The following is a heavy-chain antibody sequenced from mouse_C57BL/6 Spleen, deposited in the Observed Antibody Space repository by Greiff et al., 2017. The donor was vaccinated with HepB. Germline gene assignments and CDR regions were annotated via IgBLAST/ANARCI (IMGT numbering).Heavy chain of an antibody. D-gene: IGHD2-4*01. CDR1: GYSFTSYY. J-gene: IGHJ3*01. CDR2: IYPGSGNT. CDR3: ARCDDYDEVAWFAY. V-gene: IGHV1-66*01. Sequence: QVQLQQSGPELVKPGASVKISCKASGYSFTSYYIHWVKQRPGQGLEWIGWIYPGSGNTKYNEKFKGKATLTADTSSSTAYMQLSSLTSEDSAVYYCARCDDYDEVAWFAYWGQGTLVTVSA.